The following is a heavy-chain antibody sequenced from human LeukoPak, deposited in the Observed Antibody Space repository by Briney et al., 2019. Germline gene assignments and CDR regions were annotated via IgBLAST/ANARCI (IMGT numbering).Heavy chain of an antibody. Sequence: SETLSLTCTLSGGSISISGGSISSYYWSWVRQPPGKGLEWIGHISHSGSTNYNPSPKSRVTISVDTSKNQLSLKPCSVTAADTAMYYCARYTDYGGNSRIVDYWGQGTLVTVSS. CDR3: ARYTDYGGNSRIVDY. D-gene: IGHD4-23*01. CDR1: GGSISISGGSISSYY. V-gene: IGHV4-61*01. CDR2: ISHSGST. J-gene: IGHJ4*02.